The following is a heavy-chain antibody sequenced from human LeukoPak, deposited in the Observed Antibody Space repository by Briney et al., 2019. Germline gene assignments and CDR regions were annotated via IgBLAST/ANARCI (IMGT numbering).Heavy chain of an antibody. Sequence: GGSLRLSCAASRFSFGSYWMSWVRQAPGKGLEWVASINQDASEKYYADSVKGRFTISRDNAKTSVYLQMNSLRDEDTAGYFCARRTGHDTRRYFDYWGQGTLVTVSS. V-gene: IGHV3-7*01. CDR2: INQDASEK. J-gene: IGHJ4*02. D-gene: IGHD1-14*01. CDR3: ARRTGHDTRRYFDY. CDR1: RFSFGSYW.